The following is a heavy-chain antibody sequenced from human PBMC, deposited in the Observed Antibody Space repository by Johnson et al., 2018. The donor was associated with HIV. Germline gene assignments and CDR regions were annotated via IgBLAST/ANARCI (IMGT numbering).Heavy chain of an antibody. J-gene: IGHJ3*01. CDR1: GFTVSSNY. Sequence: QVQLVESGGGLIQPGGSLRLSCAASGFTVSSNYMSWVRQAPGKGLEWVAVISYDGSNKYYTDSVKGRFTIPRDNAKHSLYLHMNSLRAEDTAVYYCATVWRNAGRHAFDVWGQGTMVTVSS. CDR2: ISYDGSNK. CDR3: ATVWRNAGRHAFDV. D-gene: IGHD1-1*01. V-gene: IGHV3-30-3*01.